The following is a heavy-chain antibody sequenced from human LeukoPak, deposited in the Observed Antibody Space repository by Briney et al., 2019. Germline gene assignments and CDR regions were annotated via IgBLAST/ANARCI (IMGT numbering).Heavy chain of an antibody. J-gene: IGHJ3*02. CDR2: IYYSGST. CDR3: ARRHRGYDAFDI. D-gene: IGHD3-22*01. Sequence: TLSLTGTVSGGSISSGGYYWSWIRQHPGKGLEWIGYIYYSGSTYYNPSLKSRVTISVDTSKNQFSLKLSSVTAADTAVYYCARRHRGYDAFDIWGQGTMVTVSS. V-gene: IGHV4-31*03. CDR1: GGSISSGGYY.